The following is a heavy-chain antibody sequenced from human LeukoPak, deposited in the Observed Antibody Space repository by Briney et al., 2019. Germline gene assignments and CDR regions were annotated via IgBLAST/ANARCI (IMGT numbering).Heavy chain of an antibody. CDR2: ISGSGGST. CDR1: GFSFSGYA. Sequence: PGGSLRLSCAASGFSFSGYAMSWVRQAPGKGLEWVSAISGSGGSTYYADSVKGRFTISRDNSKNTLYLQMNSLRPEDTAVYYCAKDPGFWSGYKDYWGQGTLVTVSS. J-gene: IGHJ4*02. V-gene: IGHV3-23*01. CDR3: AKDPGFWSGYKDY. D-gene: IGHD3-3*01.